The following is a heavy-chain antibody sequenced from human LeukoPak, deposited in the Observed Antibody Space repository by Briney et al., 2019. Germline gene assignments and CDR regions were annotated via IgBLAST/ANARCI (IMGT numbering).Heavy chain of an antibody. CDR3: ASSSPYCSGGSCYDY. CDR1: GFTFSSYS. V-gene: IGHV3-21*01. Sequence: PGGSLRLSCAASGFTFSSYSMNWVRQAPGKGLEWVSSISSNSSYIYYADSVKGRFTISRDNAKNSLYLQMNSLRAEDTAVYYCASSSPYCSGGSCYDYWGQGTLVTVSS. D-gene: IGHD2-15*01. CDR2: ISSNSSYI. J-gene: IGHJ4*02.